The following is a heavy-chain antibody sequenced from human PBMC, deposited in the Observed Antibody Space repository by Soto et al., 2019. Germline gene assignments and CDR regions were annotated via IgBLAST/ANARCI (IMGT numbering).Heavy chain of an antibody. D-gene: IGHD3-22*01. CDR3: ARDGSPYYDSSGYYY. V-gene: IGHV1-69*13. Sequence: SVKVSCKASGGTFSSYAISWVRQAPGQGLEWMGGIIPIFGTANYAQKFQGRVTITADESTSTAYMELSSLRSEDTAAYYCARDGSPYYDSSGYYYWGQGTLVTVSS. CDR2: IIPIFGTA. J-gene: IGHJ4*02. CDR1: GGTFSSYA.